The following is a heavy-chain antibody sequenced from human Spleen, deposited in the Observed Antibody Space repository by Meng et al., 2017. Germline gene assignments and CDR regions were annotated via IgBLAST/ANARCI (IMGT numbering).Heavy chain of an antibody. J-gene: IGHJ4*02. V-gene: IGHV3-9*01. Sequence: SLKISCTTSGFTFENYGMHWVRQVPGKGLEWVSGINWNSGSIGYADSVKGRFTISRDDAKNSVYLQMNSLRTEDTAFYYCAKDISASSWLLDYWGQGTLVTVSS. D-gene: IGHD5-12*01. CDR2: INWNSGSI. CDR1: GFTFENYG. CDR3: AKDISASSWLLDY.